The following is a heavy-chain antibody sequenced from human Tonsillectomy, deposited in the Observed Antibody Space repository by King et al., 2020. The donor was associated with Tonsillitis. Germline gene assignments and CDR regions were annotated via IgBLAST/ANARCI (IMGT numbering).Heavy chain of an antibody. Sequence: VQLVESGGGLVKPGGSLRLSCAASGFTFRTYSMNWVRQTPGQGLEWGSSISASGSKYYADSVKGRFTISRDNAKNSLYLQMDSLRADETAIYYCGRDKGAAFYDTGRGSFDLWGQGTTVTVSS. J-gene: IGHJ3*01. D-gene: IGHD2/OR15-2a*01. CDR2: ISASGSK. CDR1: GFTFRTYS. V-gene: IGHV3-21*01. CDR3: GRDKGAAFYDTGRGSFDL.